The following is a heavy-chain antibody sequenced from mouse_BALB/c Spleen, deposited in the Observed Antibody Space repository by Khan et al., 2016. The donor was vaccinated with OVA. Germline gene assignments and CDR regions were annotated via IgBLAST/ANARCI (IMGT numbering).Heavy chain of an antibody. CDR2: IYYSGTV. CDR3: ARDYGSLYWYFDV. J-gene: IGHJ1*01. V-gene: IGHV3-5*02. Sequence: EVKLEVSGPGLVKPSQTVSLTCTVTGISITSGNYRWSWIRQFPGNKLEWIGNIYYSGTVTYNPSLTSRTTITRDPSKNQFFLEMNSLTAEDTATYYCARDYGSLYWYFDVWGAGTTVTVSS. CDR1: GISITSGNYR. D-gene: IGHD1-1*01.